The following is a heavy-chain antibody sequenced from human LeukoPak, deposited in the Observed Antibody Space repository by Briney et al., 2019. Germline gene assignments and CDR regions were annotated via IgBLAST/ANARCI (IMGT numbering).Heavy chain of an antibody. V-gene: IGHV3-7*01. J-gene: IGHJ4*02. CDR3: VRDQRIVGATRLDY. D-gene: IGHD1-26*01. Sequence: PGGSLRLSCAASGFTFSTYRMSWVRQAPGKGLEWVANIKEDGSEKYYVGSVRGRFTISKDNARNSLYLQMNSLRAEDTAVYYCVRDQRIVGATRLDYWGQGTLVTVSS. CDR2: IKEDGSEK. CDR1: GFTFSTYR.